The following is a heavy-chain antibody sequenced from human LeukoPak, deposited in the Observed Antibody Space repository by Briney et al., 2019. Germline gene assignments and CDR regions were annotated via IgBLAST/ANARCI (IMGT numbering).Heavy chain of an antibody. Sequence: GESLQISCQGSGYIFTSYWIGWVRQMPGKGLEWMGIIYPGDSDTRYSPSFQGQVTISADKSISTAYLQWSSLKASDTAMYYCARLPGRTRYYYYYYMDVWGKGTTVTVSS. V-gene: IGHV5-51*01. CDR3: ARLPGRTRYYYYYYMDV. CDR1: GYIFTSYW. CDR2: IYPGDSDT. J-gene: IGHJ6*03. D-gene: IGHD1/OR15-1a*01.